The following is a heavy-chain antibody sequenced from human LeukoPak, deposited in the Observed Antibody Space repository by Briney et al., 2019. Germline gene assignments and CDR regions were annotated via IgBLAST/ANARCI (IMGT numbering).Heavy chain of an antibody. CDR1: GFTLSSYW. D-gene: IGHD6-19*01. J-gene: IGHJ4*02. Sequence: GGSLRLSCAASGFTLSSYWMSWVRQAPGKGLEWVANIKQDGSEKYYVDSVKGRFTISRDNAKNSLYLQMNSLRAEDTAVYYCARTLRSSGWYFRYWGQGTLVTVSS. CDR2: IKQDGSEK. CDR3: ARTLRSSGWYFRY. V-gene: IGHV3-7*01.